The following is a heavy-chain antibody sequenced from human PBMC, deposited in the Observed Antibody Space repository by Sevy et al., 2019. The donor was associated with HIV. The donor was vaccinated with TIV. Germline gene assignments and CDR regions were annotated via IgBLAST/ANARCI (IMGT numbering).Heavy chain of an antibody. D-gene: IGHD3-16*01. CDR2: IWYDGTDK. J-gene: IGHJ4*02. CDR1: GFIFSNYA. CDR3: ARYWGRDGHSIDY. V-gene: IGHV3-33*01. Sequence: GESLRLSCATSGFIFSNYAMHWIRQAPGKGLEWVAVIWYDGTDKYYADSVQGRFTISRDNSKNTLYLQMNSLRVEDTAVYYCARYWGRDGHSIDYWGQGTLVTVSS.